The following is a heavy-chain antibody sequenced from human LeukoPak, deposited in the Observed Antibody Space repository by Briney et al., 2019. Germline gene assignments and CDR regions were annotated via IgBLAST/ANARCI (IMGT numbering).Heavy chain of an antibody. CDR2: MSYSGST. CDR3: ARRLAFGGYLDY. CDR1: GGSIRCYY. J-gene: IGHJ4*02. V-gene: IGHV4-59*01. D-gene: IGHD3-16*01. Sequence: KSSEPLSLPCTVSGGSIRCYYWNWIRQPPGKGLEWIGYMSYSGSTNYNPSLKSRVTILVDTSKNQFSLRLSSVAAADTAGYFCARRLAFGGYLDYWGQGTQVTVSS.